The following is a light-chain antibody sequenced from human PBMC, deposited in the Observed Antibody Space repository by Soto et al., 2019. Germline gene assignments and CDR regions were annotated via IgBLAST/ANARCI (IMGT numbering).Light chain of an antibody. J-gene: IGLJ1*01. CDR2: GNS. CDR1: NSNIGAGYD. Sequence: QSVLTQPPSVSGAPGQRVTISCTGSNSNIGAGYDVHWYQQLPVTAPKLLIYGNSNRPSGVPDRFSGSKSGTSASLTITGLQAEDGADYYCQSYESSSLSGFGFGSGTKVTV. V-gene: IGLV1-40*01. CDR3: QSYESSSLSGFG.